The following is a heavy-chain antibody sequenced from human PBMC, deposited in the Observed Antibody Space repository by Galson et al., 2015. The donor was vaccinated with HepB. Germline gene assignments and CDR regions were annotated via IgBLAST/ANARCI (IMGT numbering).Heavy chain of an antibody. D-gene: IGHD1-26*01. Sequence: SVKVSCKASEYAFTGHYIHWVRQAPGQGLEWMGWINPHNGGTNYAQRFQGRVTMTRDTSINTACMELNRLTSDDTAVYYCARVNWSYGSYFDSWGQGTLVTVSS. J-gene: IGHJ4*02. V-gene: IGHV1-2*02. CDR2: INPHNGGT. CDR3: ARVNWSYGSYFDS. CDR1: EYAFTGHY.